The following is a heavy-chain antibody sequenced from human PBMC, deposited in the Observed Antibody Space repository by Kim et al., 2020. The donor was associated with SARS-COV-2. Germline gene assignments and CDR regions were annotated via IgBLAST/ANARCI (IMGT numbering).Heavy chain of an antibody. CDR3: VRRVTMGNWGSSDPNNWL. J-gene: IGHJ5*01. Sequence: SETLSLTCTVSGDSIGHFFWNWIRQNPGNRLEWIGHVSQSGNNVYNPSLESRLSLSMDTSKNQVSLNLRFVTAADTAVYYCVRRVTMGNWGSSDPNNWL. CDR1: GDSIGHFF. V-gene: IGHV4-59*08. CDR2: VSQSGNN. D-gene: IGHD3-10*01.